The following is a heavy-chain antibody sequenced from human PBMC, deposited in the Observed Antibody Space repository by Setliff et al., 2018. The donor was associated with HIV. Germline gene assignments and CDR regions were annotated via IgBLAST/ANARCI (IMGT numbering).Heavy chain of an antibody. CDR3: ARDPAPSSSASYFQH. V-gene: IGHV1-46*01. Sequence: EASVKVSCKASGYTFTSYYMHWVRQAPGQGLEWMGIINPSSGSTTYAQKFQGRVTMTRDTSTSTVYMELSSLRSEGTAVYYCARDPAPSSSASYFQHWGQGTPVTVS. CDR1: GYTFTSYY. D-gene: IGHD6-6*01. CDR2: INPSSGST. J-gene: IGHJ1*01.